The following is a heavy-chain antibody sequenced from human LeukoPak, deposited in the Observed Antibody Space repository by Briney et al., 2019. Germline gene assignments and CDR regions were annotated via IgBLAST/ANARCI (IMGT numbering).Heavy chain of an antibody. J-gene: IGHJ5*02. CDR1: GXSISSYY. CDR2: IYYSGST. D-gene: IGHD3-3*01. Sequence: ETLSLXXXVSGXSISSYYWSWIRQTPGKGLEWIGYIYYSGSTNYNPSLKSRVTISVDTSKNQFSLKLSSVTAADTAVYYCARAQRRITIFGVVLNWFDPWGQGTLVTVSS. CDR3: ARAQRRITIFGVVLNWFDP. V-gene: IGHV4-59*08.